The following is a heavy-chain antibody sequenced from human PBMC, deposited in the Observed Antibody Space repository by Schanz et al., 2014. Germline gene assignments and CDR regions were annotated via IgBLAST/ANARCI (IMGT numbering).Heavy chain of an antibody. Sequence: EVQLVQSGGGLVQPGGSLRLSCAASGFTFSSHWMHWVRQDPGKGLVWVARINSVGSNTDYADSVTGRFTISRDNAKNSLFLQMNSLRPEDTAVYYCARGRVLESWGQGTPITVSS. CDR3: ARGRVLES. V-gene: IGHV3-74*01. J-gene: IGHJ5*02. D-gene: IGHD1-1*01. CDR1: GFTFSSHW. CDR2: INSVGSNT.